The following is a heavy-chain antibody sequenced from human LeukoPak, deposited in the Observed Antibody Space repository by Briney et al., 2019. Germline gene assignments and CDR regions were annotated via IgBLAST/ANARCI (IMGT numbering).Heavy chain of an antibody. CDR3: ARGRSRIRLFDY. D-gene: IGHD2/OR15-2a*01. V-gene: IGHV4-59*01. Sequence: TSETLSLTCTVSGGSISSYYWSWIRQPPGKGLEWIGYIYYSGSTNYNPSLKSRVTISVDTSKNQFSLKLSSVTAADTAVYYCARGRSRIRLFDYWGQGTLVTVSS. J-gene: IGHJ4*02. CDR1: GGSISSYY. CDR2: IYYSGST.